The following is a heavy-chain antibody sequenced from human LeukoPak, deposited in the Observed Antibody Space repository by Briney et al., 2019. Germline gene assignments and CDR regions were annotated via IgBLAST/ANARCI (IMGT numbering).Heavy chain of an antibody. CDR3: ATLGYCSSTSCYGFSNWFDP. J-gene: IGHJ5*02. Sequence: ASVKVSCKVSGYTLTELSMHWVRQAPGKGLEWMGGFDPEDGETIYAQKFQGRVTMTEDTSTDTAYMELSSLRSEDTAVYYCATLGYCSSTSCYGFSNWFDPWGQETLVTVSS. CDR1: GYTLTELS. CDR2: FDPEDGET. V-gene: IGHV1-24*01. D-gene: IGHD2-2*01.